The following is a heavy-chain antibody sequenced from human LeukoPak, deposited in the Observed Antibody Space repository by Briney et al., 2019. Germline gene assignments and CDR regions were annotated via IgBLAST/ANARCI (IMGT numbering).Heavy chain of an antibody. V-gene: IGHV4-59*01. CDR1: GGSISSYY. J-gene: IGHJ5*02. Sequence: SETLSLTCTVSGGSISSYYWSWIRQPPGKGLEWIGYIYYSGSTNYNPSLKSRVTISVDTSKNQFSLKLSSVTAADPAVYYCARDGLSYYYGSGSYGWFDPWGQGTLVTVSS. D-gene: IGHD3-10*01. CDR3: ARDGLSYYYGSGSYGWFDP. CDR2: IYYSGST.